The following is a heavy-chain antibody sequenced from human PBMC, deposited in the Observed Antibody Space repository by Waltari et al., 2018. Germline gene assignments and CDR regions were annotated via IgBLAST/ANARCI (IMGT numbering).Heavy chain of an antibody. CDR1: GFTLSGFW. D-gene: IGHD6-13*01. Sequence: EVQLVESGGGLVQPGGFLRLSCGGTGFTLSGFWMSWVRQAPGKGLDWVANMNRDGSETYYVDSVKGRFTISRDNAKNSLYLEMNTLRVEDTAIYYCARLSSSWNEKGAFDIWGQGTMVTVSS. J-gene: IGHJ3*02. CDR3: ARLSSSWNEKGAFDI. V-gene: IGHV3-7*01. CDR2: MNRDGSET.